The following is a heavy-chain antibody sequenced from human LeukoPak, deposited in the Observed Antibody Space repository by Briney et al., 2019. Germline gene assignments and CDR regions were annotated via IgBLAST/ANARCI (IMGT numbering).Heavy chain of an antibody. CDR3: ARHNRGGVEAEQDAFDI. D-gene: IGHD1/OR15-1a*01. CDR1: GYSFTSYW. Sequence: GESLKISCKGSGYSFTSYWIGWVRQMPGKGLEWVGIIYPGDSDTRYSPSFQGQVTISADKSISTAYLQWSSLKASDTAMYYCARHNRGGVEAEQDAFDIWGQGTMVTVSS. V-gene: IGHV5-51*01. CDR2: IYPGDSDT. J-gene: IGHJ3*02.